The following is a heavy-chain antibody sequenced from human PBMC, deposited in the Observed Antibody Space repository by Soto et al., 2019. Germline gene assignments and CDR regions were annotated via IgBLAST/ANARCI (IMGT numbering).Heavy chain of an antibody. J-gene: IGHJ4*02. CDR2: IYYSGST. CDR1: GGSISSYY. V-gene: IGHV4-59*01. CDR3: ARDQIGGSYTFDY. D-gene: IGHD1-26*01. Sequence: SETLSLTCTVSGGSISSYYWSWIRQPPGKGLEWIGYIYYSGSTNYNPSLKSRVTISVDTSKNQFSLKLSSVTAADTAVYYGARDQIGGSYTFDYWAREPWSPSPQ.